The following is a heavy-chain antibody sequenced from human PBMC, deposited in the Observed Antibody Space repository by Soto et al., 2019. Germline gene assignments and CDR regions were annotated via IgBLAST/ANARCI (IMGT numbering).Heavy chain of an antibody. CDR2: IIPILGIA. CDR1: GGTFSSYT. J-gene: IGHJ6*02. CDR3: ARGDIVVVPAALLTRYYGMDV. Sequence: QVQLVQSGAEVKKPGSSVKVSCKASGGTFSSYTISWVRQAPGQGLEWMGRIIPILGIANYAQKSQGRVTITADKSTXIAXMXQSSLRSEDTAVYYCARGDIVVVPAALLTRYYGMDVWGQGTTVTVSS. D-gene: IGHD2-2*01. V-gene: IGHV1-69*02.